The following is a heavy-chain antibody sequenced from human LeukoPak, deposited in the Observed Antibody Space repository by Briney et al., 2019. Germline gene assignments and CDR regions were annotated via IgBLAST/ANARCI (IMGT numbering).Heavy chain of an antibody. Sequence: SETLSLTCAVSGASISSYYWSWIRQPPGKGLEWIGYIYYSGSTNYNPSLKSRVTISVDTSKNQFSLKLSSVTAADTAVYYCARHVWSPPDGMDVWGQGTTVTVSS. V-gene: IGHV4-59*08. CDR2: IYYSGST. D-gene: IGHD3-16*01. J-gene: IGHJ6*02. CDR1: GASISSYY. CDR3: ARHVWSPPDGMDV.